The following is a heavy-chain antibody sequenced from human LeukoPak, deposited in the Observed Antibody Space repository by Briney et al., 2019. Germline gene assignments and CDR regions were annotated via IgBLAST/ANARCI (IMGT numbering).Heavy chain of an antibody. V-gene: IGHV4-39*07. Sequence: SETLSLTCAVSGASISGSGYYWGWIRQPPGKGLEWIGNIYYSGSTYYNASLQSRVTISVDMSKNQFSLKLSSVTAADTAVYYCARDNDQMGLDPFDFWGQGTLVTVSS. CDR3: ARDNDQMGLDPFDF. CDR2: IYYSGST. J-gene: IGHJ4*02. CDR1: GASISGSGYY. D-gene: IGHD1-1*01.